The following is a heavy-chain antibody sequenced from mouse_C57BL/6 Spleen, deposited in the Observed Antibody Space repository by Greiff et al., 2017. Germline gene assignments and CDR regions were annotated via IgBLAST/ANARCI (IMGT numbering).Heavy chain of an antibody. CDR3: ARGEEGLYYFDY. CDR1: GYTFTSYW. D-gene: IGHD3-3*01. Sequence: QVQLQQPGTELVKPGASVKLSCKASGYTFTSYWMHWVKQRPGQGLEWIGNINPSNGGTNYNEKFKSKATLTVDKSSSTAYMQLSSLTSEDSAVDYCARGEEGLYYFDYWGQGTTLTVSS. CDR2: INPSNGGT. J-gene: IGHJ2*01. V-gene: IGHV1-53*01.